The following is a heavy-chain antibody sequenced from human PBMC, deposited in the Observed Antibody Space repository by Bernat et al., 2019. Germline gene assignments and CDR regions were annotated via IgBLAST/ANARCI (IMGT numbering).Heavy chain of an antibody. J-gene: IGHJ5*01. Sequence: QITLKESGPTLVKPTQTLTLTCTFSGFSLTTIGLGVGWIRQPPGKALEWLALIYWDDDKRSSPSLRNRLTISKDTSKNQVVLTLANVDPVDTATYYCARGLYYASGTSYSPRPFDSWRQVILVTVSS. D-gene: IGHD3-10*01. CDR2: IYWDDDK. CDR3: ARGLYYASGTSYSPRPFDS. CDR1: GFSLTTIGLG. V-gene: IGHV2-5*02.